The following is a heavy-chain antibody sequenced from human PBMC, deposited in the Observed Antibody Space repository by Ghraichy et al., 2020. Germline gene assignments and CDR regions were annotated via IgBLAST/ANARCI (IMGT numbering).Heavy chain of an antibody. CDR3: AKVQSIADRNPFDLFNI. Sequence: GGSLRLSCAASGFTFSSYAMSWVRQAPGKGLEWVSAISGSGGSRYYADSVKGRFTISRDNFKNTLYLQMNSLRAEDTAVYYCAKVQSIADRNPFDLFNIWGEGSTVT. CDR1: GFTFSSYA. D-gene: IGHD6-6*01. CDR2: ISGSGGSR. J-gene: IGHJ3*02. V-gene: IGHV3-23*01.